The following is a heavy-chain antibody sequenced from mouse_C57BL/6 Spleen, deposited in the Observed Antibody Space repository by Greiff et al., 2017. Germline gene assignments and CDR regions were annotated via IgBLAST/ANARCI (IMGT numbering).Heavy chain of an antibody. V-gene: IGHV1-9*01. Sequence: QVQLKQPGAELMKPGASVKLSCKATGYTFTGYWIAWVKQRPGHGLEWIGEILPGSGSTNYNEKFKGKATFTADTSSNTAYMQLSSLTAEDSAIYYWARGGSGYPWFAYWGQGTLVTVSA. CDR3: ARGGSGYPWFAY. D-gene: IGHD3-2*02. J-gene: IGHJ3*01. CDR1: GYTFTGYW. CDR2: ILPGSGST.